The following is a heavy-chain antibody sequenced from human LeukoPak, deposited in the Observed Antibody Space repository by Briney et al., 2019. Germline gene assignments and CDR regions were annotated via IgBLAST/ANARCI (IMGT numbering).Heavy chain of an antibody. CDR3: ARHLVGATSDSITGPYQ. CDR1: GGSISSSNW. J-gene: IGHJ4*02. Sequence: SETLSLTCAVSGGSISSSNWWSWVRQPPGKGLEWIGEIYHSGSTNYNPSLKSRVTISVDKSKNQFSLKLSSVTAADTAVYYCARHLVGATSDSITGPYQWGQGTLVTVSS. V-gene: IGHV4-4*02. CDR2: IYHSGST. D-gene: IGHD1-26*01.